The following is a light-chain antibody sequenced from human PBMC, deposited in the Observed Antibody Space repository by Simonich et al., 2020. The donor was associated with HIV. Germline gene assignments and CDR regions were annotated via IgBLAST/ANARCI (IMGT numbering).Light chain of an antibody. CDR3: SSYTSSSTRI. J-gene: IGLJ2*01. CDR2: DVR. CDR1: SSDVGGYNY. V-gene: IGLV2-14*01. Sequence: QSALTQPASVSGSPGQSITISCPGTSSDVGGYNYVSWYHQHPGKAPKLMIYDVRKRASGGSNRFSGSKSGNTASLTISGLQAEDEADYYCSSYTSSSTRIFGGGTKLTVL.